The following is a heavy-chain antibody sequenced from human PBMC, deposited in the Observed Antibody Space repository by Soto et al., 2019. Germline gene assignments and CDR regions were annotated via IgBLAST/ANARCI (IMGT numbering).Heavy chain of an antibody. D-gene: IGHD3-10*01. CDR2: INSDGRNT. J-gene: IGHJ4*02. Sequence: GGSLRLSCAASGFIFSSYWMHWFRQVPGKGPVWVARINSDGRNTKYTDSVKGRFTISRDNAKNTLYLQMNSLRAEDTAVYYCARDFMARVADSALDHWGQGTLVTVSS. CDR1: GFIFSSYW. CDR3: ARDFMARVADSALDH. V-gene: IGHV3-74*03.